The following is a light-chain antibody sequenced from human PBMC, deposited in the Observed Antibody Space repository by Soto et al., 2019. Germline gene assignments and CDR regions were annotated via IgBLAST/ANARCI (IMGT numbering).Light chain of an antibody. CDR3: QQYNSYSSWT. CDR1: QSINSW. V-gene: IGKV1-5*01. CDR2: DAS. Sequence: DIPMTQSPSTLSASLGDRVTITCRASQSINSWLAWYQQKPGKAPKLLIYDASSLESGVPSRFSGSGSGTEFTLTISSLQPDDFATYYCQQYNSYSSWTFGQGTKVEIK. J-gene: IGKJ1*01.